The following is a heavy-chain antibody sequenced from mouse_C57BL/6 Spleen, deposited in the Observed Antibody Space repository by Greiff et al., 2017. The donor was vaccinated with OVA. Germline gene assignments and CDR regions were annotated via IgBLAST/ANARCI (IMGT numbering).Heavy chain of an antibody. J-gene: IGHJ4*01. V-gene: IGHV1-80*01. Sequence: QVQLQQSGAELVKTGASVKISCKASGYAFSSYWMNWVKQRPGKGLEWIGQIYPGDGDTNYNGKFKGKATLTADKSSSTAYMQLSSLTSEDSAVYFCARGRYDYDGGYAMDYWGQGTSVTVSS. CDR3: ARGRYDYDGGYAMDY. CDR1: GYAFSSYW. CDR2: IYPGDGDT. D-gene: IGHD2-4*01.